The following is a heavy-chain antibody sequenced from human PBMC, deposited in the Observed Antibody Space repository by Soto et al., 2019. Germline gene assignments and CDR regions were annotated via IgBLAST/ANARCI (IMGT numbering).Heavy chain of an antibody. Sequence: QVQLQESGPGLVKPSGTLSLTCAVSGGSISSSNWWSWVRQPPGKGLEGFGAIYHSGSTNSNPSLKSGVSISADKSENQFSRKLISVTAADAAVYYCARVNSVNYYDAGAIWGQGTMVTVSS. D-gene: IGHD1-26*01. CDR3: ARVNSVNYYDAGAI. V-gene: IGHV4-4*02. J-gene: IGHJ3*02. CDR1: GGSISSSNW. CDR2: IYHSGST.